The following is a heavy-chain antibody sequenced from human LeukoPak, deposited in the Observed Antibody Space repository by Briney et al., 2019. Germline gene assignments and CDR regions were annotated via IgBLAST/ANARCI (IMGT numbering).Heavy chain of an antibody. V-gene: IGHV4-30-4*01. CDR3: ARWSYYDSSGHGTPAEYFQH. CDR2: IYYSGST. Sequence: SQTLSLTCTVSGGSISSGDYYWSWIRQPPGKGLEWIGYIYYSGSTYYNPSLKSRVTISVDTSKNQFSLKLSSVTAADTAVYYCARWSYYDSSGHGTPAEYFQHWGQGTLVTVSS. J-gene: IGHJ1*01. CDR1: GGSISSGDYY. D-gene: IGHD3-22*01.